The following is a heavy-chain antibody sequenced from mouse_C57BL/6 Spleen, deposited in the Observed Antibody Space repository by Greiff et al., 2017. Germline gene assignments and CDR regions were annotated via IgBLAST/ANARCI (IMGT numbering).Heavy chain of an antibody. CDR3: ARGDTPYWYFDV. Sequence: VQLQQSGPVLVKPGASVKMSCKASGYTFTDYYMNWVKQSHGKSLEWIGVINPYNGGTSYNQKFKGKATLTVDKSSSTAYMELNSLTSEDSAVYYCARGDTPYWYFDVWGTGTTVTVSS. CDR1: GYTFTDYY. V-gene: IGHV1-19*01. CDR2: INPYNGGT. J-gene: IGHJ1*03. D-gene: IGHD5-1-1*01.